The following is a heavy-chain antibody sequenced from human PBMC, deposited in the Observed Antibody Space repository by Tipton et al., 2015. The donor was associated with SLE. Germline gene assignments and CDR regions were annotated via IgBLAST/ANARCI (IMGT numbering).Heavy chain of an antibody. Sequence: SLRLSCAASGFTFDDYAMHWVRQAQGKGLEWVSGISWNSGNLDYADSVKGRFTISRDKAKNSLYLQMNSLRAEDTAWYYCAKDPTMVQGVIMGGEFDYWGHGTLVTVPS. D-gene: IGHD3-10*01. CDR2: ISWNSGNL. CDR1: GFTFDDYA. CDR3: AKDPTMVQGVIMGGEFDY. J-gene: IGHJ4*01. V-gene: IGHV3-9*01.